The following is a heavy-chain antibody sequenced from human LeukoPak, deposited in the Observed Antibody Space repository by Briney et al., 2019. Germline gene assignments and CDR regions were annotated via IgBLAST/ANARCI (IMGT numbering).Heavy chain of an antibody. V-gene: IGHV3-33*01. CDR2: LWYDGSNK. CDR1: GFTFSSYG. Sequence: PGGSLRLSCAASGFTFSSYGMHWVRQAPGKGLEWVAVLWYDGSNKYYADSVKGRFTISRDNSKNTLYLQMNSLRAEDTAVYYCARDPDSSGWYYFDYWGQGTLVTVSS. J-gene: IGHJ4*02. CDR3: ARDPDSSGWYYFDY. D-gene: IGHD6-19*01.